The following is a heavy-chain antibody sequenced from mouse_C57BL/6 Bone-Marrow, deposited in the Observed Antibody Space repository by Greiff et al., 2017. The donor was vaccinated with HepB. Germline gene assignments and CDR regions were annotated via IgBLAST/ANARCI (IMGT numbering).Heavy chain of an antibody. CDR2: IDPENGDT. CDR3: TTLYYYGSPDY. J-gene: IGHJ2*01. Sequence: VQLQQSGAELVRPGASVKLSCTASGFNIKDDYMHWVKQRPEQGLEWIGWIDPENGDTEYASKFKGKATITADTSSNTSYLQLSSLTSEDTAVYYCTTLYYYGSPDYWGQGTTLTVSS. D-gene: IGHD1-1*01. V-gene: IGHV14-4*01. CDR1: GFNIKDDY.